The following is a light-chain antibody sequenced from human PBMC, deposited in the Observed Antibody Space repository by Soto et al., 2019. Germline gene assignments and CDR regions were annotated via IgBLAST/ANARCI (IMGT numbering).Light chain of an antibody. V-gene: IGKV1-27*01. J-gene: IGKJ1*01. CDR1: QSISTY. CDR3: QQYDTAPQT. Sequence: DILMTQSPSTLSSSLGERVTIACRASQSISTYLAWYQQKPGKVPKLLIYGASTRVSGIPARFSGSGSGTEFTLTISSLQSEDFAIYYCQQYDTAPQTVGQGTKVDI. CDR2: GAS.